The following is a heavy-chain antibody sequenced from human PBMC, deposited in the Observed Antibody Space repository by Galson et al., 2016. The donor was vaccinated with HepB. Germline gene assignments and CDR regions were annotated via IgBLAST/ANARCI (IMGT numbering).Heavy chain of an antibody. Sequence: LSLTCIVSGGSVSSGPYSWSWFRQPPGKAPEWIAYIFYNGIINYNPSLKSRATISLDTSRNQFSLILESVTAADTAVYYCARGYGWTWGQGILVTVSS. D-gene: IGHD3-10*01. CDR1: GGSVSSGPYS. CDR3: ARGYGWT. V-gene: IGHV4-61*01. CDR2: IFYNGII. J-gene: IGHJ5*02.